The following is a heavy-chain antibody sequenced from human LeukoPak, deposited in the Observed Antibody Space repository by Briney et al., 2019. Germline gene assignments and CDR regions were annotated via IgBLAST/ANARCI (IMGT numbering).Heavy chain of an antibody. Sequence: PWGSLRLSCAASGFTFSSYSMNWVCQAPGKGLEWVSSISSSSSYIYYADSVKGRFTICRDNAKNSLYLQMNSLRAEDTAVYYCARDFGYCSGGCCRLDYWGQGTLVTVSS. V-gene: IGHV3-21*01. J-gene: IGHJ4*02. CDR3: ARDFGYCSGGCCRLDY. D-gene: IGHD2-15*01. CDR1: GFTFSSYS. CDR2: ISSSSSYI.